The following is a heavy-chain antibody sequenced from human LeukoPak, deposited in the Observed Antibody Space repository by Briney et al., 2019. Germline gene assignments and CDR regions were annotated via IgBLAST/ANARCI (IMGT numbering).Heavy chain of an antibody. Sequence: GGSLRLSCAASGFTFSTYPMSWVRQAPGKGLEWVSAISGSGGDTYYADSVKGRFTISRDNSKNTLYLQMNSLRAEDTALYYCATSSGWYPKYCDYWGQGTLVTVSS. V-gene: IGHV3-23*01. J-gene: IGHJ4*02. CDR1: GFTFSTYP. CDR2: ISGSGGDT. CDR3: ATSSGWYPKYCDY. D-gene: IGHD6-19*01.